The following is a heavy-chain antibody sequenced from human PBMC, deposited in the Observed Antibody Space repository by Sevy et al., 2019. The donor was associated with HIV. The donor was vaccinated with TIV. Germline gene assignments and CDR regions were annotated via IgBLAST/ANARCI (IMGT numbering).Heavy chain of an antibody. Sequence: GGSLRLSCAGSGVTTEDYGMNWVRQVPGKGLEWVSGIYWNGGSTAYADSVKGRFTISRDNAKRSLYLQMNSLGVDDTALYYCVGAFSATYSAYFDYWGQGALVTVSS. V-gene: IGHV3-20*04. CDR1: GVTTEDYG. D-gene: IGHD1-26*01. CDR3: VGAFSATYSAYFDY. J-gene: IGHJ4*02. CDR2: IYWNGGST.